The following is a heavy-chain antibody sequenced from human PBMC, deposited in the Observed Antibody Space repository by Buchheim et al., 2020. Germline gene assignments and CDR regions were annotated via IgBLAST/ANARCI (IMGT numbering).Heavy chain of an antibody. V-gene: IGHV1-8*01. D-gene: IGHD2-8*02. J-gene: IGHJ5*01. CDR3: AKRTGICSGGICYLWWYDP. CDR1: GYTFTTYD. CDR2: MNPNSGNT. Sequence: QVQLVQSGAEVKKPGASAKVSCKASGYTFTTYDINWVRQATGQGLEWMGWMNPNSGNTGYARKFQGRITMTRNTSVSTAYMELSSLRSEDTAVYYCAKRTGICSGGICYLWWYDPCGQGTL.